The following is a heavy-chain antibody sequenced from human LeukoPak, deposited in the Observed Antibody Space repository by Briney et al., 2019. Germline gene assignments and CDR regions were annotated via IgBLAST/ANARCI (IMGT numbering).Heavy chain of an antibody. V-gene: IGHV4-34*01. CDR1: GGSFSGYY. CDR2: INHSGST. D-gene: IGHD3-10*01. J-gene: IGHJ4*02. CDR3: ASAETMVRGVSGY. Sequence: SETLSHTCAVYGGSFSGYYWSWIRQPPGKGLEWIGEINHSGSTNYNPSLKSRVTISVDTSKNQFSLKLSSVTAADTAVYYCASAETMVRGVSGYWGQGTLVTVSS.